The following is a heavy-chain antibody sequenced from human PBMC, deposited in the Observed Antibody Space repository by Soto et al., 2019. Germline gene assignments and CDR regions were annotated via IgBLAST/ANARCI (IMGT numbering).Heavy chain of an antibody. D-gene: IGHD3-3*01. CDR3: ARAWAGITSYYYHHVDD. CDR1: GCSISSYY. J-gene: IGHJ6*03. V-gene: IGHV4-59*01. Sequence: SETLSLTCTVSGCSISSYYWSWIGQRPGKGLEWIGYIYYSGSTNYNPSLKSRVTISVDTSKNQFSLKLSSVTAADTAVYYCARAWAGITSYYYHHVDDSVQGTPASVPS. CDR2: IYYSGST.